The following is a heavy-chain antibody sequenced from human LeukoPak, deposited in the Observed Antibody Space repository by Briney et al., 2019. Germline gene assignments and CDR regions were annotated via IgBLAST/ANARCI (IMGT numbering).Heavy chain of an antibody. CDR3: ARDSIPGYDSSGYMVAFDI. D-gene: IGHD3-22*01. CDR1: GFTFSSYA. CDR2: ISYDGSNK. J-gene: IGHJ3*02. Sequence: GRSLRLSCAASGFTFSSYAMHWVRHAPGKGLEGVAVISYDGSNKYYADSVKSGFTISRDNSKNTLYLHMNSLRAEDTAVYYCARDSIPGYDSSGYMVAFDIWGQGTMVTVSS. V-gene: IGHV3-30-3*01.